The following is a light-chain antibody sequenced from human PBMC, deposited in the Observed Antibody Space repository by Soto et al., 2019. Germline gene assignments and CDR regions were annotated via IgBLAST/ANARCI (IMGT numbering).Light chain of an antibody. Sequence: DIQMTQSPSSLSASVGDRVTITCRASQDISNFLAWFQQKPGKAPKSLISAASSLQSGVPSKFSGSGSGTDFTLTITSLQPDDSATYYFQQYMRYPVTFGQGTRLEIK. CDR2: AAS. V-gene: IGKV1-16*02. CDR1: QDISNF. J-gene: IGKJ5*01. CDR3: QQYMRYPVT.